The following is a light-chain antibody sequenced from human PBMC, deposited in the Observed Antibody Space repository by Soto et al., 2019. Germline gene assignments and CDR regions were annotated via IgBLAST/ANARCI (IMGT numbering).Light chain of an antibody. CDR3: QQYNSYSLT. CDR1: QSISDW. Sequence: DIQMTQSPSTLSASVGDRVTLTCRASQSISDWLAWYQQKPGKVPKLLIYDASSLETGVPSRFSGSGSGTDFTLTISSLQPVDFATYYCQQYNSYSLTFGGGTRVEIK. CDR2: DAS. J-gene: IGKJ4*01. V-gene: IGKV1-5*01.